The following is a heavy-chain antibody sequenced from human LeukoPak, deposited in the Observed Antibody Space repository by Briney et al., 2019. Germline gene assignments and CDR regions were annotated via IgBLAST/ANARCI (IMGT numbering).Heavy chain of an antibody. CDR1: GFTFSSSD. D-gene: IGHD3-22*01. CDR3: ARETTRYYYDSSGYQFDY. V-gene: IGHV3-30*03. J-gene: IGHJ4*02. Sequence: GRSLRLSCAASGFTFSSSDMHWVRQAPGKGLEWVAVISYDATNKYYADSVKGRFTISRDNSKNTLYLQMNSLRAEDTAVYYCARETTRYYYDSSGYQFDYWGQGTLVTVSS. CDR2: ISYDATNK.